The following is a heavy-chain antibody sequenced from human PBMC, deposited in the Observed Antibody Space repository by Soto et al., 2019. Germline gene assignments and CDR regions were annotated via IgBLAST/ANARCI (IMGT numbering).Heavy chain of an antibody. Sequence: QVQLVQSGAEVKQPGASVKVSCKASGYTFTSYDINWVRQATGQGLEWMGWMNPNSGNTGYAQKFQGRVTMTRNTSISTAYMELSSLRSEDTAVYYCARGSWWTTVTTYNYYGMDVWGQGTTVTVSS. CDR3: ARGSWWTTVTTYNYYGMDV. V-gene: IGHV1-8*01. J-gene: IGHJ6*02. CDR2: MNPNSGNT. CDR1: GYTFTSYD. D-gene: IGHD4-4*01.